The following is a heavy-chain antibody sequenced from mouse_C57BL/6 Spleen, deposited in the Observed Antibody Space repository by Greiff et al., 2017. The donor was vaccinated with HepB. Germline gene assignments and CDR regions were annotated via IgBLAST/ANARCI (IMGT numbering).Heavy chain of an antibody. CDR2: INPNNGGT. J-gene: IGHJ2*01. CDR1: GYTFTDYY. V-gene: IGHV1-26*01. D-gene: IGHD1-1*01. Sequence: EVKLMESGPELVKPGASVKISCKASGYTFTDYYMNWVKQSHGKSLEWIGDINPNNGGTSYNQKFKGKATLTVDKSSSTAYMELRSLTSEDSAVYYCARDYYGSSRYYFDYWGQGTTLTVSS. CDR3: ARDYYGSSRYYFDY.